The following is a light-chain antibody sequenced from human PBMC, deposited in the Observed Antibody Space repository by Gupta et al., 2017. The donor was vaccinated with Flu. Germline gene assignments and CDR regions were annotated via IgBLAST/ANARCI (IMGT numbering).Light chain of an antibody. J-gene: IGKJ1*01. CDR3: RQGTKQPPWT. CDR1: HSLVHSNGYIY. CDR2: KVS. Sequence: DVVMAQSPLSLPVTLGQPASISCNSSHSLVHSNGYIYLSWFQQRPGQSPRRLLYKVSHRDSGGAERIISSRSDADYTLRIIRGEAEDVAIDYCRQGTKQPPWTFGQGTKVEI. V-gene: IGKV2-30*02.